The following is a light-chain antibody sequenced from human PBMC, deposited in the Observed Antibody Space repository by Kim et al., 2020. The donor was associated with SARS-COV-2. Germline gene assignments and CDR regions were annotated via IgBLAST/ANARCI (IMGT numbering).Light chain of an antibody. Sequence: AIRITQSPSSLSASTGDRVTITCRASQGISSYLAWYQQKPGKAPKLLIYAASTLQSGVPSRFSGSGSGTDFTLTISCLQSEDFATYYCKQYYSYPFTFGPGTKVDI. CDR1: QGISSY. CDR3: KQYYSYPFT. CDR2: AAS. V-gene: IGKV1-8*01. J-gene: IGKJ3*01.